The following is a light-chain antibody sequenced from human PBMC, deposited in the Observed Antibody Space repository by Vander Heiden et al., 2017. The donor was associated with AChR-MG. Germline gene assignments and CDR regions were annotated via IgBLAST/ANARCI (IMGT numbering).Light chain of an antibody. J-gene: IGLJ1*01. CDR2: ENN. CDR1: TSDVGSNI. Sequence: QSVLTQPPSASGTPGQMVTIPCSGSTSDVGSNIVNWYQQFPAPAPRLLIYENNQRPSGVPDRFAGAKSGTSASLAISGLQSEDEADYYCAAWDATLNHYVFGTGTVVTVL. V-gene: IGLV1-44*01. CDR3: AAWDATLNHYV.